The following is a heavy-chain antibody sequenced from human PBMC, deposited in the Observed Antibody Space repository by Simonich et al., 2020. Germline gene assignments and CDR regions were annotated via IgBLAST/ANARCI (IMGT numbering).Heavy chain of an antibody. Sequence: EVQLVESGGGLVQPGGSLRLSCAASGFTFSSYWMSWVRQAPGKGLEWVANIKQDGREKDYVDSGKGRFTISRDNAKNSLYLQMNSLRAEDTAVYYCARDGLGTAYYYYMDVWGKGTTVTVSS. CDR2: IKQDGREK. V-gene: IGHV3-7*01. J-gene: IGHJ6*03. D-gene: IGHD7-27*01. CDR3: ARDGLGTAYYYYMDV. CDR1: GFTFSSYW.